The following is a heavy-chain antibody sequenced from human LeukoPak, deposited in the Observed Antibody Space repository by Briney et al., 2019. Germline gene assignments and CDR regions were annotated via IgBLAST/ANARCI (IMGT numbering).Heavy chain of an antibody. Sequence: PGGSLRLSCAASGFSFSSYVIHWVRQAPGKGLDWVAFIRYDVSGTNEQYADSVKGRFTISRDNSKNTVYLQMNSLRAEDTAVYYCANLDCGGTCYPHRWGQGTLVTVSS. CDR3: ANLDCGGTCYPHR. V-gene: IGHV3-30*02. CDR2: IRYDVSGTNE. D-gene: IGHD2-21*01. CDR1: GFSFSSYV. J-gene: IGHJ4*02.